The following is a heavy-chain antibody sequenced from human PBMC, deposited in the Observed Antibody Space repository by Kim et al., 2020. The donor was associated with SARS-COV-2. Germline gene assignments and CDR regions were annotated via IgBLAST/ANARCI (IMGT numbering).Heavy chain of an antibody. Sequence: TEYAASVEGRFTISRDDSKTIAYLQMNSLKTDDAAVYYCAIDWGGAGVWHCWGQGTLVTVSS. CDR2: T. V-gene: IGHV3-49*02. CDR3: AIDWGGAGVWHC. J-gene: IGHJ4*02. D-gene: IGHD7-27*01.